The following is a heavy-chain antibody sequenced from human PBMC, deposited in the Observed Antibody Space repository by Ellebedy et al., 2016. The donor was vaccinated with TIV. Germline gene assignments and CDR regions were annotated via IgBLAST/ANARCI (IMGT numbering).Heavy chain of an antibody. Sequence: GESLKISXAAPGFAFTDYAINWVRQSPSKGLEWVSSINGRGDRTYYADSVKGRFTISRDNSKNVLYFQINSLRAEDTALYYCAKAYSGSSHAVFDYWGQGTLVTVSS. CDR3: AKAYSGSSHAVFDY. J-gene: IGHJ4*02. CDR2: INGRGDRT. V-gene: IGHV3-23*01. D-gene: IGHD1-26*01. CDR1: GFAFTDYA.